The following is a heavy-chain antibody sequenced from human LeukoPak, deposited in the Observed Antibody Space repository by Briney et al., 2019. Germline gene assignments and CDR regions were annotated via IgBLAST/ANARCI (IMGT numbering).Heavy chain of an antibody. CDR2: ISYDGSNK. Sequence: GGSLRLSCAASGFTFSSYGMHWVRQAPGKGLEWVAVISYDGSNKYYADSVKGRFTVSRDNSKNTLYLQMNSLRAEDTAVYYCASHWAQQLVSDYWGQGTLVTVSS. D-gene: IGHD6-13*01. CDR1: GFTFSSYG. J-gene: IGHJ4*02. V-gene: IGHV3-30*03. CDR3: ASHWAQQLVSDY.